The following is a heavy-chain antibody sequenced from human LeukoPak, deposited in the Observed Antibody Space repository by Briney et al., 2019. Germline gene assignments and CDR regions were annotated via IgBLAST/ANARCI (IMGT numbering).Heavy chain of an antibody. CDR3: ARLRYFDWLLSDY. Sequence: GGSLRLSCAASGFTVSSNYMSWVRQAPGKGLEWVSVIYSGGSTYYADSVKGRFTISRDNSKNTLYLQMNSLRAEDTAVYYCARLRYFDWLLSDYWGQGTLVTVSS. CDR1: GFTVSSNY. D-gene: IGHD3-9*01. J-gene: IGHJ4*02. CDR2: IYSGGST. V-gene: IGHV3-53*01.